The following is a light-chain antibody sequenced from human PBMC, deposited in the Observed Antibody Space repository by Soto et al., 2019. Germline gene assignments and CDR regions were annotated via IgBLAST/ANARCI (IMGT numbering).Light chain of an antibody. V-gene: IGLV1-40*01. J-gene: IGLJ1*01. CDR2: ANI. CDR3: QSYDSTLSARYV. CDR1: SSNIGAGYD. Sequence: QSVLTQPPSVSGAPGQRVTISCTGSSSNIGAGYDVHWYQQRPGAAPKLLISANINRPSGVPDRFSGSKSGTSASLAITGLQAADEGDYYCQSYDSTLSARYVFGTGTKLTVL.